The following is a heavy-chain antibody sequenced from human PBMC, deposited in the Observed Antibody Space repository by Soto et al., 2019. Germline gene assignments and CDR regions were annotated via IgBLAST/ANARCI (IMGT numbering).Heavy chain of an antibody. Sequence: ASVKVSCKASGYTFTSYGIIWVRQAPGQGLEWMGWISAYNGNTNYAQKLQGRVTMTTDTSTSTAYMELRSLRSDDTAVYYCARGSSSHYYYYGMDVWGQGTTVTVSS. D-gene: IGHD6-6*01. CDR3: ARGSSSHYYYYGMDV. V-gene: IGHV1-18*01. CDR2: ISAYNGNT. J-gene: IGHJ6*02. CDR1: GYTFTSYG.